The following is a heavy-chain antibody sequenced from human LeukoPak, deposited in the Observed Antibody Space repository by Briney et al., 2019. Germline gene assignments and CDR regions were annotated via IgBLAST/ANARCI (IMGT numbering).Heavy chain of an antibody. CDR2: ISSSSSYI. CDR3: ARTPNYDILTGYYNPFDP. J-gene: IGHJ5*02. Sequence: PGGSLRLSCAASGFTFSSYWMHWVRQAPGKGLEWVSSISSSSSYIYYADSVKGRFTISRDNAKNSLYLQMNSLRAEDTAVYYCARTPNYDILTGYYNPFDPWGQGTLVTVSS. D-gene: IGHD3-9*01. V-gene: IGHV3-21*01. CDR1: GFTFSSYW.